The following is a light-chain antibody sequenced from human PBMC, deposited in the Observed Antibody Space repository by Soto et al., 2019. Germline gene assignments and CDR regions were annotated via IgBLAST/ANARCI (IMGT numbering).Light chain of an antibody. V-gene: IGKV3-20*01. CDR1: QSVSSRY. Sequence: EIVLTQSPGTLSLSPGERATLSCRASQSVSSRYLAWYQQEPGQAPRLLIYGASSRATGIPDRFSGSGSGTDFTLTISRLEPEDFAVHYCQQYGSSPQYTFGQGTKLEIK. J-gene: IGKJ2*01. CDR3: QQYGSSPQYT. CDR2: GAS.